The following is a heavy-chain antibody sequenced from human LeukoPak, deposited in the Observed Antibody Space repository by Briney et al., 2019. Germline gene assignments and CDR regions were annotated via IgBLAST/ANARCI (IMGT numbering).Heavy chain of an antibody. D-gene: IGHD2-15*01. CDR1: GFTFSSYA. V-gene: IGHV3-23*01. CDR3: AKGTYCSGGSCYPSVYYYYYMDV. Sequence: GGSLRLSCAASGFTFSSYAMSWVRQAPGKGLEWVSAISGSGGSTYYADSVKGRFTISRDNSRNTLYLQVNSLRADDTAVYYCAKGTYCSGGSCYPSVYYYYYMDVWGKGTTVTVSS. CDR2: ISGSGGST. J-gene: IGHJ6*03.